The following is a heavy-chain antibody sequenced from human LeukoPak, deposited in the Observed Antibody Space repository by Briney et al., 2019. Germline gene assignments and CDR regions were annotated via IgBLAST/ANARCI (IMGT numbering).Heavy chain of an antibody. J-gene: IGHJ4*02. V-gene: IGHV6-1*01. CDR1: GDSVSSNSAA. D-gene: IGHD6-19*01. CDR2: TYYRSKWYN. CDR3: ARENSRGRFDY. Sequence: SQTLSLTCGISGDSVSSNSAAWNWIRQSASRGLEWLGRTYYRSKWYNNYAVSVKSRITINPDSSKNQVYLQLNSVTPEDTAMYYCARENSRGRFDYWGQGTLVTVSS.